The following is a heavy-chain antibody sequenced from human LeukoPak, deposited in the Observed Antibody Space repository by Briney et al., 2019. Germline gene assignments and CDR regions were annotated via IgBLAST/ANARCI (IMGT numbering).Heavy chain of an antibody. D-gene: IGHD3-10*01. CDR2: IWYDGSKK. CDR1: GFTLTTYG. CDR3: ARDGGSGIDY. J-gene: IGHJ4*02. Sequence: PGGSLRLSCAASGFTLTTYGTHWLRQAPGKGLEWVAVIWYDGSKKFYGDSVKGRFTVSRDTPENTMYLQMNTLRAEDTAVYYCARDGGSGIDYWGQGTLVTVYS. V-gene: IGHV3-33*01.